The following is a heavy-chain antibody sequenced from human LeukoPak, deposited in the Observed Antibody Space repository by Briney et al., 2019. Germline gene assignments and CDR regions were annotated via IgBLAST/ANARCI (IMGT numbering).Heavy chain of an antibody. CDR2: ISGGGETT. V-gene: IGHV3-23*01. Sequence: GGSLRLSCAASGFTFRNYAMSWVRQAPGKGLEWVSSISGGGETTYYADSAKGRSTISRDNSQNTLYLQMNSLRAEDTAVYYCARDYADYAGYFFFDYWGQGTLVTVSS. CDR1: GFTFRNYA. CDR3: ARDYADYAGYFFFDY. J-gene: IGHJ4*02. D-gene: IGHD4-17*01.